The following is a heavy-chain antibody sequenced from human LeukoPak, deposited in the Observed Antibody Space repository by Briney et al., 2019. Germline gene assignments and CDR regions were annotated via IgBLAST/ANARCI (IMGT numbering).Heavy chain of an antibody. J-gene: IGHJ5*02. CDR1: GFTFNRYW. D-gene: IGHD1-1*01. CDR2: INTDGRST. V-gene: IGHV3-74*01. Sequence: PGGSLGLSCAASGFTFNRYWMHWVRQAPGKGLVWVSRINTDGRSTSYADFVKGRFTISRDNAKNTLYLQMNSLRAEDTAVYYCVRERQQVQTDWFDPWGQGTLVTVSS. CDR3: VRERQQVQTDWFDP.